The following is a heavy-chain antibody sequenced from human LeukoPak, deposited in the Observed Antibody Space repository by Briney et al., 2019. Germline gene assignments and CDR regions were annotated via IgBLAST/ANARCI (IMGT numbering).Heavy chain of an antibody. J-gene: IGHJ4*02. CDR2: ISPYNGKT. V-gene: IGHV1-18*01. CDR1: GYTFTSYG. Sequence: ASVKVSCKASGYTFTSYGISWVRQAPGQGLELMGWISPYNGKTNYAQKLQGRVTMTTDTSTTTAYMELRSLRSDDTAVYYCAREMATIVNQFDYWGQGTLVTVSS. CDR3: AREMATIVNQFDY. D-gene: IGHD5-24*01.